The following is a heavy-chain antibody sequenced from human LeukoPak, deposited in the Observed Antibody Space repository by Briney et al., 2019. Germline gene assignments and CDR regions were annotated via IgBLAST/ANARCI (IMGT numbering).Heavy chain of an antibody. J-gene: IGHJ4*02. Sequence: PGGSLRLSCAASGGTFSSYAMSWVRQAPGKGLEWVSAISGSGGSTYYADSVKGRFTISRNNSKNTLYLQMNSLRAEDTAVYYCAKGSSGTAMVAYYFDYWGQGTLVTVSS. CDR3: AKGSSGTAMVAYYFDY. V-gene: IGHV3-23*01. D-gene: IGHD5-18*01. CDR2: ISGSGGST. CDR1: GGTFSSYA.